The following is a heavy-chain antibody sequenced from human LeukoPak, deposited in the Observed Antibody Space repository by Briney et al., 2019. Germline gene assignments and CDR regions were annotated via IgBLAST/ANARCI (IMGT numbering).Heavy chain of an antibody. V-gene: IGHV3-48*03. Sequence: GGSLRLSCAASGFTLSSYEMNWVRQAPGKGLEWVSYISSSGGTIYYADSVRGRFTISRDNAKNSLYLQMNSLRAEDTAVYYCARDGNFYFDLWGRGTLVTVSS. D-gene: IGHD1-7*01. CDR2: ISSSGGTI. CDR3: ARDGNFYFDL. CDR1: GFTLSSYE. J-gene: IGHJ2*01.